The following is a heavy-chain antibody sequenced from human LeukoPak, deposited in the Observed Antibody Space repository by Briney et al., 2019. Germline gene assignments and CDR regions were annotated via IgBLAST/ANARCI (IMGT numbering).Heavy chain of an antibody. D-gene: IGHD2-8*01. J-gene: IGHJ3*02. CDR1: GGTFSSYA. Sequence: ASVKVSCKASGGTFSSYAISRVRQAPGQGLEWMGRIIPIFGTANYAQKFQGRVTITADKSTSTAYMELSSLRSEDTAVVYCASRTEIVPSGGQGAFDIWGQGTMVTVSS. CDR3: ASRTEIVPSGGQGAFDI. CDR2: IIPIFGTA. V-gene: IGHV1-69*06.